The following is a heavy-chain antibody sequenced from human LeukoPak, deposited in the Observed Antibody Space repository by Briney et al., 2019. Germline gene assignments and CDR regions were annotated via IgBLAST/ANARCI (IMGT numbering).Heavy chain of an antibody. D-gene: IGHD4-11*01. CDR2: INWNGGST. CDR3: ARSGRYYSTSNYYYYYMDV. Sequence: GGSLRLSCSASGFTFDDYGMSWVRQAPGKGLEWVSGINWNGGSTGYADSVKGRFTISRDNAKNSLYLQMNSPRAEDTALYYCARSGRYYSTSNYYYYYMDVWGKGTTVTVSS. J-gene: IGHJ6*03. V-gene: IGHV3-20*04. CDR1: GFTFDDYG.